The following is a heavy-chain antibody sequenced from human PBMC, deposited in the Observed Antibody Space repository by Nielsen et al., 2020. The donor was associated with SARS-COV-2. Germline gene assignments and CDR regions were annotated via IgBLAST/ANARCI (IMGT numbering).Heavy chain of an antibody. CDR3: ASDFWSGYPVAFDI. Sequence: SETLSLTCIVSGGSISGYYWGWIRQPPGKGLEWIGSIYYSGSTYYNPSLKSRVTISVDTSKNQFSLKLSSVTAADTAVYYCASDFWSGYPVAFDIWGQGTMVTVSS. CDR1: GGSISGYY. D-gene: IGHD3-3*01. V-gene: IGHV4-39*01. CDR2: IYYSGST. J-gene: IGHJ3*02.